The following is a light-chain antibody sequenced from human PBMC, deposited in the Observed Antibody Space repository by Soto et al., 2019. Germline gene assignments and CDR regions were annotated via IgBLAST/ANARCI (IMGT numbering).Light chain of an antibody. CDR3: KQYIYXPWT. V-gene: IGKV3-15*01. J-gene: IGKJ1*01. CDR1: QSVSST. Sequence: EIVMTQSPATLSVSPGERATLSFRASQSVSSTLALYQQKPGQAPRLLIYGSSTRATGIPARFSGSGSGTEFTLTISSLQSEDFAVYYCKQYIYXPWTCGQGTKV. CDR2: GSS.